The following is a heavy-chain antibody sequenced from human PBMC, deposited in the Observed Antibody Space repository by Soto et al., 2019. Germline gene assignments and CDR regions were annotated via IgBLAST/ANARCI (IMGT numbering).Heavy chain of an antibody. CDR3: ARPNNNYYYGMDV. D-gene: IGHD1-20*01. CDR2: IYPGDSDT. CDR1: GYSFTSYW. J-gene: IGHJ6*02. V-gene: IGHV5-51*01. Sequence: PGESLKISCKGSGYSFTSYWIGWVRQMPGKGLEWMGIIYPGDSDTRYSPSFQGQVTISADKSISTAYLQWSSLKASDTAMYYCARPNNNYYYGMDVWGQGTTVTVSS.